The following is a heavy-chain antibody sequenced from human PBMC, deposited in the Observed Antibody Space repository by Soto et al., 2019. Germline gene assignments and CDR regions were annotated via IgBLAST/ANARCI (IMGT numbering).Heavy chain of an antibody. J-gene: IGHJ4*02. CDR1: GFTFSSYG. CDR2: ISYDGSNK. V-gene: IGHV3-30*18. CDR3: LKERQVADAFDY. D-gene: IGHD5-12*01. Sequence: QVQLVESGGGVVQPGRSLRLSCAASGFTFSSYGMHWVRQAPGKGLEWVAVISYDGSNKYYADSVKGRSTISRDNSKNTLYLQMNSLRAEDTAVYYCLKERQVADAFDYWGQGTLVTVSS.